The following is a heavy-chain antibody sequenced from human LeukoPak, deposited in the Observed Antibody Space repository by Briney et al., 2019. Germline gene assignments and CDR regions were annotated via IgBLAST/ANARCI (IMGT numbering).Heavy chain of an antibody. J-gene: IGHJ4*02. CDR3: ATPGGSGDYPYPTYFNY. V-gene: IGHV3-53*01. Sequence: GGSLRLSCSVSGFTFAANYMTWVRQAPGKGLEWVSVFYGGGSAYYADSVKGRFTISRDLSTNTLFLQMISLRAEDTAVYYCATPGGSGDYPYPTYFNYWGQGTLITVSS. D-gene: IGHD3-10*01. CDR1: GFTFAANY. CDR2: FYGGGSA.